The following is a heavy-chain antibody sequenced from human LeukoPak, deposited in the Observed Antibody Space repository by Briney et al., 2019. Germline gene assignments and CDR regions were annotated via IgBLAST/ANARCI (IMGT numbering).Heavy chain of an antibody. CDR3: AKCHVSGSYVSYGMDV. CDR1: GFTFSSYA. Sequence: GGSLRLSCAASGFTFSSYAMSWVRQAPGKGLEWVSAISGSGGSTYYADSVKGRFTISRDNSKNTLYLQMNSLRAEDTAVYYCAKCHVSGSYVSYGMDVWGQGTTVTVSS. V-gene: IGHV3-23*01. D-gene: IGHD1-26*01. J-gene: IGHJ6*02. CDR2: ISGSGGST.